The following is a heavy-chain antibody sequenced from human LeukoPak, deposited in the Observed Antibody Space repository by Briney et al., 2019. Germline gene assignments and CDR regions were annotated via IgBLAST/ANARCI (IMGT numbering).Heavy chain of an antibody. J-gene: IGHJ4*02. CDR1: GYTFTYYY. D-gene: IGHD3-3*01. CDR3: ASGTIFGVVMDLDY. V-gene: IGHV1-46*01. CDR2: INPSGGST. Sequence: ASVKVSCKASGYTFTYYYLHWVRQAPGQGLEWKGIINPSGGSTSYAQSFQGRVTMTRDTSTSTVYMELSSLRSEDTAVYYCASGTIFGVVMDLDYWGQGTLVTVSS.